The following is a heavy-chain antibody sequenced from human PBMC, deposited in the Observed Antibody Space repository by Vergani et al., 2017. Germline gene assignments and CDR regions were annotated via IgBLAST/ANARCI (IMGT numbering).Heavy chain of an antibody. J-gene: IGHJ6*03. CDR2: ISYDGSNK. D-gene: IGHD2-15*01. CDR3: ASSSGGSCYSVLCYMDV. V-gene: IGHV3-30-3*01. Sequence: QVQLVESGGGVVQPGRSLRLSCAASGFTFSSYAMHWVRQAPGKGLEWVAVISYDGSNKYYADSVKGRFTISRDNSKNTLYLQMNSLRAEDTAVYYCASSSGGSCYSVLCYMDVWGKGP. CDR1: GFTFSSYA.